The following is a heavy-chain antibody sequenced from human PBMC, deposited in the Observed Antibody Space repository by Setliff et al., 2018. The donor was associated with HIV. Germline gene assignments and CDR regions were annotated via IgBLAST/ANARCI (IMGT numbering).Heavy chain of an antibody. Sequence: SETLSLTCSPSGGSITTYYWSWLRQTPGRGLEWLGYIYHTGRTVYNPSLGSRVTISMDTSRNQFSLNLRSATAADTGVYYCARGGESRLLVTAWGQGTLVTVSS. CDR2: IYHTGRT. CDR1: GGSITTYY. V-gene: IGHV4-59*01. D-gene: IGHD2-21*01. CDR3: ARGGESRLLVTA. J-gene: IGHJ5*02.